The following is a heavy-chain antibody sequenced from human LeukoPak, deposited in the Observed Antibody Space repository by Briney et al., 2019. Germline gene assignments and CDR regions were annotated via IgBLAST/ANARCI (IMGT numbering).Heavy chain of an antibody. V-gene: IGHV3-30*02. CDR2: IRYDGSNK. CDR3: AKDTVKVTTIRRVPHYMDV. Sequence: GGSLRLSCAASGFTFSTYGMHWVRQAPGKGLEWVAFIRYDGSNKYYADSVQGRFTISRDNSKNTLYLQMNSLRAEDTALNYCAKDTVKVTTIRRVPHYMDVWGKGTTVTISS. J-gene: IGHJ6*03. D-gene: IGHD5-12*01. CDR1: GFTFSTYG.